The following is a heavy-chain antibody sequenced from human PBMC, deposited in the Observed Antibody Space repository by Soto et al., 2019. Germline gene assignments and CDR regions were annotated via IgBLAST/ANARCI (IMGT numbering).Heavy chain of an antibody. Sequence: QITLKQSGPTLVKPTQTLTMTCSVSGFSVSNTGVGVGWIRQPPGKALEWVALIYWDDDDRYSPSLRNRLTITKDTSKNLVVLTMTNMDPMDTATYYCARQQSRWRYFDYWGQGILVTVSS. CDR2: IYWDDDD. CDR3: ARQQSRWRYFDY. CDR1: GFSVSNTGVG. D-gene: IGHD2-15*01. V-gene: IGHV2-5*02. J-gene: IGHJ4*01.